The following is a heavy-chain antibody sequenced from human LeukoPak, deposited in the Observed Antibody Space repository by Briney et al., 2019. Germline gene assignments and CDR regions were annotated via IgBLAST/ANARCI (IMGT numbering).Heavy chain of an antibody. D-gene: IGHD3-10*01. CDR1: GYTFTSYD. CDR2: MNPNSGNT. J-gene: IGHJ4*02. CDR3: AGVYSLRVRGVMFY. V-gene: IGHV1-8*03. Sequence: AASVKVSCKASGYTFTSYDINWVRQATGQGLEWMGWMNPNSGNTGYAQKFQGRVTITRNTSISTAYMELSSLRSEDTAVYYCAGVYSLRVRGVMFYWGQGTLVTVSS.